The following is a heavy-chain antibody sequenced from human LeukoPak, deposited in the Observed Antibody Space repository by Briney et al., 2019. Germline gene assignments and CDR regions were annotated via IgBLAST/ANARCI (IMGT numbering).Heavy chain of an antibody. CDR1: GYTFTSYA. V-gene: IGHV1-3*01. CDR3: ARSLGFLTGYSHFDY. J-gene: IGHJ4*02. D-gene: IGHD3-9*01. Sequence: ASVKVSCKASGYTFTSYAMHWVRQAPGQRLEWMGWINAGNGNTKYSQKFQGRVTITRDTSASTAYMELSSLRSEDTAVYYCARSLGFLTGYSHFDYWGQGTLVTVSS. CDR2: INAGNGNT.